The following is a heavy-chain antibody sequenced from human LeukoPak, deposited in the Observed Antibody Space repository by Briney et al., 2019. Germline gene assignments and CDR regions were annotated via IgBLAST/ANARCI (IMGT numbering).Heavy chain of an antibody. V-gene: IGHV1-24*01. J-gene: IGHJ3*02. D-gene: IGHD2-15*01. CDR3: ATLVAYDAFDI. CDR2: FDPEDGET. CDR1: GYTLTELS. Sequence: ASVTVSCKVSGYTLTELSMHWVRQAPGKGLEWMGGFDPEDGETIYAQKFQGRVTMTEDTSTDTAYMELSSLRSGDTAVYYCATLVAYDAFDIWGQGTMVTVSS.